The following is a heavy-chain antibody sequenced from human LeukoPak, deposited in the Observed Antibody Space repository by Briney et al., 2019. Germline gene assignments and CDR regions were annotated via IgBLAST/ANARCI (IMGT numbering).Heavy chain of an antibody. J-gene: IGHJ4*02. CDR1: GGSISSYY. Sequence: SETLSLTCTVSGGSISSYYWSWIRQPPGKGLEWIGYIYYSGSTNYNPSLKSRVTISVDTSKKQFSLKLSSVPAEDTAVYYYARDRGYYDSSGYEEWGQGTLVTVSS. CDR3: ARDRGYYDSSGYEE. V-gene: IGHV4-59*01. D-gene: IGHD3-22*01. CDR2: IYYSGST.